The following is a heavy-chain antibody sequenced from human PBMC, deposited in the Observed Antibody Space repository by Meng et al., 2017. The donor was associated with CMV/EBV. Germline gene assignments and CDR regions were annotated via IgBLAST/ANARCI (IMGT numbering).Heavy chain of an antibody. CDR1: GYTFTSYG. CDR3: ARDTTIFGVVPRPWGY. D-gene: IGHD3-3*01. V-gene: IGHV1-18*01. J-gene: IGHJ4*02. Sequence: ISCKASGYTFTSYGISWVRQAPGQGLEWMGWISAYNGNTNYAQKLQGRVTMTTDTSTSTAYMELRSLRSDDTAVYYCARDTTIFGVVPRPWGYWGQGTLVTVSS. CDR2: ISAYNGNT.